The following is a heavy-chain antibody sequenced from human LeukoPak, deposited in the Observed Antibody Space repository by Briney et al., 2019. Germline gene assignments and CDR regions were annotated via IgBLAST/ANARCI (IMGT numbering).Heavy chain of an antibody. CDR2: IGGSGGDI. D-gene: IGHD7-27*01. Sequence: GGSLRLSCAASGFSFSNYGMNWVRQPPGKGLEWVSIIGGSGGDIHYADSVKGRFTISRDNSKNTLYLQMNSLRVEDTAIYYCAIDPNWGIHYWGQGVLVTVSS. CDR1: GFSFSNYG. CDR3: AIDPNWGIHY. J-gene: IGHJ4*02. V-gene: IGHV3-23*01.